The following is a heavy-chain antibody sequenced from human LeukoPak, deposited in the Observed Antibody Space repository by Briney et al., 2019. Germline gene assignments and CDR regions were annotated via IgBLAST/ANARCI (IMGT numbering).Heavy chain of an antibody. Sequence: SETLSLTCTVPGYSISSGYYWGWIRQPPGKGLEWIGSIYHSGSTYYNPSLKSRVTISVDTSKNQFSLKLSSVTAADTAVYYCARQLRWSGIAVAGRFDYWGQGTLVTVSS. CDR1: GYSISSGYY. J-gene: IGHJ4*02. V-gene: IGHV4-38-2*02. CDR3: ARQLRWSGIAVAGRFDY. D-gene: IGHD6-19*01. CDR2: IYHSGST.